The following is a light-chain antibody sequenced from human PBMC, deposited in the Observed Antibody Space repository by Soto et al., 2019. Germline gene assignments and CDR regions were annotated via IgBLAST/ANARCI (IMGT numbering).Light chain of an antibody. Sequence: EIVLTQSPGALSLSPGERATLSCRASQTVSDNYLAWYQQKPGQAPRLLIYGASTRATGIQDRFSGSGSGTDFTLTISRLEPEDFAVYYCQQYGGSPRVSFGGGTKVEIK. J-gene: IGKJ4*01. CDR1: QTVSDNY. CDR2: GAS. CDR3: QQYGGSPRVS. V-gene: IGKV3-20*01.